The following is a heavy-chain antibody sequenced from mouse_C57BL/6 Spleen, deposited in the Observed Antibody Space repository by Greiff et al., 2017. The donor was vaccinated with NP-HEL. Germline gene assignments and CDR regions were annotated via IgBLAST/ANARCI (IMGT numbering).Heavy chain of an antibody. D-gene: IGHD1-1*01. J-gene: IGHJ4*01. CDR3: ARHYYGSSRAMDY. Sequence: QVQLQQSGAELVKPGASVKMSCKASGYTFTSYWITWVKQRPGQGLEWIGDIYPGSGSTNYNEKFKSKATLTVDTSSSTAYMQLSSLTSEDSAVYYCARHYYGSSRAMDYWGQGTSVTVSS. CDR2: IYPGSGST. V-gene: IGHV1-55*01. CDR1: GYTFTSYW.